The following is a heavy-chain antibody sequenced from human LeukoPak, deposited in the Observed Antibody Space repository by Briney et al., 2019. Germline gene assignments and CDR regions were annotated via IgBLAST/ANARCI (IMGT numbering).Heavy chain of an antibody. J-gene: IGHJ5*02. CDR2: IYYSGST. V-gene: IGHV4-31*03. CDR1: GGSISSGGYY. CDR3: ERGALRLFDP. Sequence: SETLSLTCTVSGGSISSGGYYWSWIRQHPRQGLEWIGYIYYSGSTYYNPSLKSRVTISVDTSKNQFCLKLSSVTAAATAVYYWERGALRLFDPWGQGTLVTVSS.